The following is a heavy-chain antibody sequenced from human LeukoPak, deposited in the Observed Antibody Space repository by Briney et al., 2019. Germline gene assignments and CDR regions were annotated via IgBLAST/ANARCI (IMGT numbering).Heavy chain of an antibody. CDR1: RFTFSSYG. J-gene: IGHJ6*02. CDR2: ISYDGSNK. Sequence: GGSLRLSCAASRFTFSSYGMHWVRQAPGKGLEWVAVISYDGSNKYYADSVKGRFTISRDNSKNTLYLQMNSLRAEDTAVYYCAKGPYYGMDVWGQGTTVTVSS. CDR3: AKGPYYGMDV. V-gene: IGHV3-30*18.